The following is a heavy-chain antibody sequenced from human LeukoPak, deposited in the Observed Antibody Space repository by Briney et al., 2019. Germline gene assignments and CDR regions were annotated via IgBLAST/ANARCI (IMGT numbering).Heavy chain of an antibody. Sequence: GGSLRLSCAASGFTFSSYAMTWVSQAPGKGLEWVSTISVTGGSTYYPDSVKGRFTISRGNSNNTLFLQMNSLRAEDTAIYYCAKVLHSGVVVIATFDSWGQGTLVTVSS. J-gene: IGHJ4*02. V-gene: IGHV3-23*01. CDR2: ISVTGGST. D-gene: IGHD3-22*01. CDR3: AKVLHSGVVVIATFDS. CDR1: GFTFSSYA.